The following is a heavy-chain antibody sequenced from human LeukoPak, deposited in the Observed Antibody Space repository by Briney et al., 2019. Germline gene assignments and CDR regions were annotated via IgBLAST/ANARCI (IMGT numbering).Heavy chain of an antibody. D-gene: IGHD3-3*01. CDR2: VCHSGST. J-gene: IGHJ4*02. CDR3: GSQREWSLTEYHFDY. V-gene: IGHV4-38-2*02. Sequence: SETLSLTCTVSGYSISSGYYCGWIRQPPGKGLEWIGSVCHSGSTYYNPSLKSRVTISTDKSKNQFSLKLTSVTAADTAVYYCGSQREWSLTEYHFDYWGQGTLVTVSS. CDR1: GYSISSGYY.